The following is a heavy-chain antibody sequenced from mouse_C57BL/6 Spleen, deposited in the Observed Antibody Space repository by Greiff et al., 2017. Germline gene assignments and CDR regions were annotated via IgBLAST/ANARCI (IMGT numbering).Heavy chain of an antibody. CDR1: GYTFTDYY. D-gene: IGHD1-1*01. CDR3: ARGYGSSPSWFAY. V-gene: IGHV1-19*01. CDR2: INPYNGGT. Sequence: VQLQQSGPVLVKPGASVKMSCKASGYTFTDYYMNWVKQSHGKSLEWIGVINPYNGGTSYNQKFKGKATLTVDKSSSTAYMELNSLTSEDSAVYYCARGYGSSPSWFAYWGQGTLVTVSA. J-gene: IGHJ3*01.